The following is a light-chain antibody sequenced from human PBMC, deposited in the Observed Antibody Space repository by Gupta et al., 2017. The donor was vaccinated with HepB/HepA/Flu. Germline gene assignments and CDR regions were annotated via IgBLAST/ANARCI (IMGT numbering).Light chain of an antibody. CDR1: SSHIGAGYD. CDR2: GN. Sequence: SVLTQPPSVSGALGKRVTISCTGSSSHIGAGYDVHWYQQLPGTAPKLPLYGNNRPAGVPDRFSGSKSGTSSSLAITGLQAEDEADYYCQSFDSSLNGYFFGTGTKVTVL. V-gene: IGLV1-40*01. J-gene: IGLJ1*01. CDR3: QSFDSSLNGYF.